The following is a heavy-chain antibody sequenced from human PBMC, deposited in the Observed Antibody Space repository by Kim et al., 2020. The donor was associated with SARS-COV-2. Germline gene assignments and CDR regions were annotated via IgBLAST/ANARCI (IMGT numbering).Heavy chain of an antibody. CDR3: ARRDSSSKKGRRWFDP. D-gene: IGHD6-13*01. CDR1: GGSISSSSYY. J-gene: IGHJ5*02. V-gene: IGHV4-39*01. CDR2: ISYSGST. Sequence: SETLSLTCTVSGGSISSSSYYWGWIRQPPGKGLEWIGSISYSGSTYSNPSLKSRVTISVDTSKNQFSLKLSSVTAADTAAYYCARRDSSSKKGRRWFDP.